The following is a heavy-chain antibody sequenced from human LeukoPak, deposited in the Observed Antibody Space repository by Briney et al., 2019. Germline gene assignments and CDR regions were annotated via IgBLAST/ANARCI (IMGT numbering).Heavy chain of an antibody. D-gene: IGHD3-10*01. J-gene: IGHJ4*02. CDR2: ISRSGDTI. Sequence: GVPLRLSCAASGFIFSTYDINGVRQAPGKALEWVSFISRSGDTIYYADSVKGRFIVSRDNDKNSLYLQMNSLRAEDTAVYYCARERAGELSDFWGQGVLVTVSS. CDR3: ARERAGELSDF. CDR1: GFIFSTYD. V-gene: IGHV3-48*03.